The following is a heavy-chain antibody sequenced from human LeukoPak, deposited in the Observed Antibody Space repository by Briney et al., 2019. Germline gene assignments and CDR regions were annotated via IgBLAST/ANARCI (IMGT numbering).Heavy chain of an antibody. CDR3: AREYYQLPHYIWFDP. V-gene: IGHV3-21*01. CDR1: GFTFRSYW. D-gene: IGHD2-2*01. Sequence: PGGSLRLSSAASGFTFRSYWMHWVRQAPGKGLEWVSSISSTISYIYYADSVKGRFTISRDNAKHSLYLQMNSLRAEDTAVYYCAREYYQLPHYIWFDPWGQGTLVTVSS. CDR2: ISSTISYI. J-gene: IGHJ5*02.